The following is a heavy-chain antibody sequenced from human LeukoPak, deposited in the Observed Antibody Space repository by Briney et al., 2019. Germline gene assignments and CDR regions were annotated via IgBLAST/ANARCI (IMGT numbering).Heavy chain of an antibody. Sequence: GGSLRLPCAASGFTFSSYAMSWVRQAPGKGLEWVSAISGSGGSTYYADPVKGRFTISRDNSKNTLYLQMSSLRAEDTAVYYCAKKKGYSSGWYRGYFDYWGQGTLVTVSS. V-gene: IGHV3-23*01. D-gene: IGHD6-19*01. CDR1: GFTFSSYA. CDR2: ISGSGGST. J-gene: IGHJ4*02. CDR3: AKKKGYSSGWYRGYFDY.